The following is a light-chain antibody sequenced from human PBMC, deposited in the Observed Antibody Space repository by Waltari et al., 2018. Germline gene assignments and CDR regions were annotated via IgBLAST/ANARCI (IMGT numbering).Light chain of an antibody. CDR1: ALPKQY. Sequence: CSGDALPKQYSYWYQQKPGQAPILVMFKDSERPSEIPERFSGSTSGTTVTLTISEVQAEDEADYYCQSADSSGDYVVFGGGTKLTVL. J-gene: IGLJ2*01. V-gene: IGLV3-25*03. CDR3: QSADSSGDYVV. CDR2: KDS.